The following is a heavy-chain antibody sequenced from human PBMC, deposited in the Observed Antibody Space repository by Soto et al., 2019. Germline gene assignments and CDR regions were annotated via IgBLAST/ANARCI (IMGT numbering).Heavy chain of an antibody. Sequence: SETLSLTCSVSGGPMTSGAYYWSWIRQPPGEGLEWMGYIYYSGGTSSSPSLESRLTLSVDTSRNQFSLKLRSVTAADTAVYYCARQIVAGGYSYGSPSYFDYWGQGTLVTVSS. CDR1: GGPMTSGAYY. J-gene: IGHJ4*02. CDR2: IYYSGGT. D-gene: IGHD5-18*01. V-gene: IGHV4-30-4*01. CDR3: ARQIVAGGYSYGSPSYFDY.